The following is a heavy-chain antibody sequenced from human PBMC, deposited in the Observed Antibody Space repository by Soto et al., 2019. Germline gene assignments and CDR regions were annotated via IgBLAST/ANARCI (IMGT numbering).Heavy chain of an antibody. CDR1: GGSFNYYS. Sequence: QVQLQESGPGLVKPSETLSLSCTVSGGSFNYYSWSWIRQPPGKGLEWIGSIYYSGSTDYNPSLRSRVTISVDTSKKQFSLRLSSVTAADTALYYCANGDCEGWFDPWGQGTLVTVSS. J-gene: IGHJ5*02. CDR3: ANGDCEGWFDP. V-gene: IGHV4-59*01. CDR2: IYYSGST. D-gene: IGHD2-21*02.